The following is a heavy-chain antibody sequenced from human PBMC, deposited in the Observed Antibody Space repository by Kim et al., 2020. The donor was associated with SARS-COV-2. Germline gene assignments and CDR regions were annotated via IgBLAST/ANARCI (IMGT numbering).Heavy chain of an antibody. CDR1: GFTFSNYA. CDR3: AKSYTNSWYDPFDM. Sequence: GGSLRLSCAASGFTFSNYAMSWVRQAPGKGLEWLSTLSGSGTSTYYADSVKGRFTISRANSKNTLYLQMNSLRAGDTAVYYCAKSYTNSWYDPFDMWGQGTMVTVSS. CDR2: LSGSGTST. V-gene: IGHV3-23*01. J-gene: IGHJ3*02. D-gene: IGHD6-13*01.